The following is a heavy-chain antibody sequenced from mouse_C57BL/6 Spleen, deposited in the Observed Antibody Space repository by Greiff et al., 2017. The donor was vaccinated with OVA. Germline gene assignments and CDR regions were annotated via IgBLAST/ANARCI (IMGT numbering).Heavy chain of an antibody. D-gene: IGHD4-1*01. V-gene: IGHV1-15*01. CDR3: TRLNWAWFAY. CDR2: IDPETGGT. J-gene: IGHJ3*01. CDR1: GYTFTDYE. Sequence: VKLQESGAELVRPGASVTLSCKASGYTFTDYEMHWVKQTPVHGLEWIGAIDPETGGTAYNQKFKGKAILTADKSSSTAYMELRSLTSEDSAVYYCTRLNWAWFAYWGQGTLVTVSA.